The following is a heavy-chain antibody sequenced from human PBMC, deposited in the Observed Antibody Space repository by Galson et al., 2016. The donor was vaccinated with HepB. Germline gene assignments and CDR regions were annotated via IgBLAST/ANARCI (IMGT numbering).Heavy chain of an antibody. D-gene: IGHD3-22*01. CDR2: IHLGGNDI. V-gene: IGHV3-23*01. Sequence: SLRLSCAASGFTFSSYAMSWVRQAPGKGLDWVSAIHLGGNDIYYADSVKGRFTISRDDYNSMLYLQMNSLRAEDTAVYYCTKHEVRTHDYWGQGTLVTVSS. CDR3: TKHEVRTHDY. J-gene: IGHJ4*02. CDR1: GFTFSSYA.